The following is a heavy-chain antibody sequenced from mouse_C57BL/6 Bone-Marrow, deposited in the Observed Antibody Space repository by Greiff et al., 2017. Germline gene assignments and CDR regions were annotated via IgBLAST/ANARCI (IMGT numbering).Heavy chain of an antibody. Sequence: EVKLQESGGGLVQPGGSLKLSCAASGFTFSDYYMYWVRQTPEKRLEWVAYISNGGGSTYYPDTVKGRFTISRDNATNTLYLQMSRLKSEDTALYDCARLRCWYFDVWGTGTTVTVSS. J-gene: IGHJ1*03. CDR2: ISNGGGST. D-gene: IGHD1-1*01. V-gene: IGHV5-12*01. CDR3: ARLRCWYFDV. CDR1: GFTFSDYY.